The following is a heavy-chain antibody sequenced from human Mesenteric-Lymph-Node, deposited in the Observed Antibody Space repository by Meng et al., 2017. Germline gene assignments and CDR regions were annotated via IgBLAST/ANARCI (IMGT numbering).Heavy chain of an antibody. CDR1: GYTFTSYA. CDR3: ARETMITFEGVIVSPYY. J-gene: IGHJ4*02. D-gene: IGHD3-16*02. CDR2: INTNTGNP. Sequence: ASVKVSCKASGYTFTSYAMNWVRQAPGQGLAWMGWINTNTGNPPYAQGFTGRFAFSLDTSVSTAYLQISSLKAEGTAVYYCARETMITFEGVIVSPYYWGQGTLVTGSS. V-gene: IGHV7-4-1*02.